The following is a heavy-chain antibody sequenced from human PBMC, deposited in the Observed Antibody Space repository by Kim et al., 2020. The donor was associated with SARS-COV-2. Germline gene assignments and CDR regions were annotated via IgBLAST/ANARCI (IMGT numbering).Heavy chain of an antibody. D-gene: IGHD2-2*01. V-gene: IGHV1-18*01. CDR3: ARDGEYCGGTSCTYFDN. J-gene: IGHJ4*02. CDR2: ISPYNGYT. Sequence: ASVKVSCKASGYTFATYGITWLRQAPGQGLEWVGWISPYNGYTDYGQNVQGRVAMTTDTSAAYMELRSLRSDDTGIYYCARDGEYCGGTSCTYFDNWGQG. CDR1: GYTFATYG.